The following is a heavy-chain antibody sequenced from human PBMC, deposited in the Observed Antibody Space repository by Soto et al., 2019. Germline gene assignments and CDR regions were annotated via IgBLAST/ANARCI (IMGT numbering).Heavy chain of an antibody. CDR1: GYSISSGYY. V-gene: IGHV4-38-2*02. CDR2: IYHSGST. CDR3: ARDSSGWYSYFDY. Sequence: SETLSLTCAVSGYSISSGYYWGWIRQPPGKGLEWIGSIYHSGSTYYNPSLKSRVTISVDTSKNQFSLKLRSVTAADTAVYYCARDSSGWYSYFDYWGQGTLVTVSS. D-gene: IGHD6-19*01. J-gene: IGHJ4*02.